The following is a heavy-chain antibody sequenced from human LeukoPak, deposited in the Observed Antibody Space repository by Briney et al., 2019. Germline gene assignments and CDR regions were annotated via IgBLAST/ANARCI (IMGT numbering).Heavy chain of an antibody. CDR2: IYYSGST. D-gene: IGHD6-19*01. V-gene: IGHV4-39*01. Sequence: SETLSPTCTVSGGSISSSSYYWGWIRQPPGKGLEWIGSIYYSGSTYYNPSLKSRVTISVDTSKNQFSLKLSSVTAADTAVYYCARLIAVADNWGQGTLVTVSS. CDR3: ARLIAVADN. CDR1: GGSISSSSYY. J-gene: IGHJ4*02.